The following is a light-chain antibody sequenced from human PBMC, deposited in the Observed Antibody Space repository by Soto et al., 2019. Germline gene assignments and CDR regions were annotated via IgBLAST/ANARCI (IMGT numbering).Light chain of an antibody. CDR3: QQYGSSPWT. Sequence: EIVLTQSPGTLSLSPGERATLSCRASQSVSSSYLAWYQQKPGQAPRLLIYGASTRATGIPARFSRSGSGTDFTLTISSLDPEDFAVYDCQQYGSSPWTFGQGTKVEIK. CDR2: GAS. J-gene: IGKJ1*01. V-gene: IGKV3-20*01. CDR1: QSVSSSY.